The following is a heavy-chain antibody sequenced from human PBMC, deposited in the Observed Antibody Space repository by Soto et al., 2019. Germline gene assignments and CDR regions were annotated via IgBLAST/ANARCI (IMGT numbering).Heavy chain of an antibody. D-gene: IGHD3-10*01. CDR1: GDRVSSAITS. V-gene: IGHV6-1*01. CDR3: ARGNALDV. CDR2: TYYRSKWFH. Sequence: QGQLQQSGPGLVKPSQTLSLTCAISGDRVSSAITSWNWSRQSPSRGLEWLGRTYYRSKWFHDYAASVKSRITINPDTSKNQFSLELNSMTPEDTAVYYCARGNALDVWGQGTVVTVSS. J-gene: IGHJ3*01.